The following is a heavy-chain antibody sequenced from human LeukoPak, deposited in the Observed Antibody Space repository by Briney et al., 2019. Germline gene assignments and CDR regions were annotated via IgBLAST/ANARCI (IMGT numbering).Heavy chain of an antibody. Sequence: PGGSLRLSCAASGFTFSGSAMHWVRQASGKGLEWVGRIRSKANSYATAYAASVKGRFTISRDDSKNTAYLQINSLKTEDTAVYYCTRSTHPVPAAISSYYYMDVWGKGTTVTVSS. CDR3: TRSTHPVPAAISSYYYMDV. CDR1: GFTFSGSA. D-gene: IGHD2-2*02. V-gene: IGHV3-73*01. J-gene: IGHJ6*03. CDR2: IRSKANSYAT.